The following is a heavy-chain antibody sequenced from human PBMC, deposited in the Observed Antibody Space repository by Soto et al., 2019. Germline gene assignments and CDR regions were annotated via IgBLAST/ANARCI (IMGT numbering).Heavy chain of an antibody. CDR3: AGESGGATATLDYYYFYMDV. D-gene: IGHD5-12*01. Sequence: QVQLVQSGAEVRKPGASVTVSCRSSGDSFNDYYIHWVRQAPGQGFEWMGWINPNGGVTKYAQKFQGWVSMTRDTSIKTGYMQLSQLRSYDPAVYYCAGESGGATATLDYYYFYMDVWGTGTTVTVSS. CDR2: INPNGGVT. J-gene: IGHJ6*03. CDR1: GDSFNDYY. V-gene: IGHV1-2*04.